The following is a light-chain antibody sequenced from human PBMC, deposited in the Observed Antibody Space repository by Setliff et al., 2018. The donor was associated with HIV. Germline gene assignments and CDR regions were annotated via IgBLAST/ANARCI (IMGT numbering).Light chain of an antibody. J-gene: IGLJ1*01. CDR2: QAT. Sequence: QSVLTQPASVSGSPGQSITISCTGTSSDIGRYNLVSWYQQYPGKAPKLIIYQATRRPSGVSNRFSGSKSGNVASLTISGLQAEGEADYYCCSNTGSNTFVFGTGTKVTVL. CDR1: SSDIGRYNL. CDR3: CSNTGSNTFV. V-gene: IGLV2-23*01.